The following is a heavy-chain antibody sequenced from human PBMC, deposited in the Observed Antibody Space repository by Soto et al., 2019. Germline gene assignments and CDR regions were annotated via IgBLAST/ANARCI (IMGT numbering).Heavy chain of an antibody. CDR2: ISGSGGST. CDR3: AKETPDLRPVPPLNCFCP. J-gene: IGHJ5*02. V-gene: IGHV3-23*01. Sequence: EVQLLESGGGLVQPGGSLRLSCAASGFTFSSYAMSWVRQAPGKGLEWVSAISGSGGSTYYADSVKGRFTISRDNSKNTLYLQMNSLRAEDTAIYYCAKETPDLRPVPPLNCFCPWGQGTLVTVSS. CDR1: GFTFSSYA. D-gene: IGHD6-19*01.